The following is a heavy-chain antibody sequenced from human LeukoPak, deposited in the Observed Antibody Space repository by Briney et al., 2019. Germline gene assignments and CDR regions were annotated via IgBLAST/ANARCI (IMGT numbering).Heavy chain of an antibody. CDR1: GLTFNNYA. CDR2: INGNGAAT. D-gene: IGHD1-26*01. V-gene: IGHV3-23*01. CDR3: ANGLAASGNFLLRDYYYFIDV. Sequence: GGSLRLSCVASGLTFNNYAMHWFRQAPGKGLEWFSTINGNGAATYYADSFKGRFLISRDDSKSTVYLRMNKLRVEDSGLYYCANGLAASGNFLLRDYYYFIDVWGKGTTVIVS. J-gene: IGHJ6*03.